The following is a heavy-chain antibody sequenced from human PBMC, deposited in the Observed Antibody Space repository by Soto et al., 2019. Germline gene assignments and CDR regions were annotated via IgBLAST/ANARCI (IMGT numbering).Heavy chain of an antibody. Sequence: EVQLVESGGGLVQPGRSLRLSCAASGFTFDDYAMHWVRQAPGKGLEWVSGISWNSGSIGYADSVKGRFTISRDNAKNSLYLQMNSPRAEDTALYYCAKDQYIDTATLVGPGYYYGMDVWGQGTTVTVSS. CDR3: AKDQYIDTATLVGPGYYYGMDV. V-gene: IGHV3-9*01. J-gene: IGHJ6*02. D-gene: IGHD5-18*01. CDR2: ISWNSGSI. CDR1: GFTFDDYA.